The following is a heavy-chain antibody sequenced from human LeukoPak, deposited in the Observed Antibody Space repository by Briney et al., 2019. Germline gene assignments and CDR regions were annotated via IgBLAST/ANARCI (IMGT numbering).Heavy chain of an antibody. CDR1: GYTFTSYA. Sequence: ASVKVSCKASGYTFTSYAMHWVRQAPGQRLEWMGWINAGNGNTKYSQKFQGRVTITRDTSASTAYMELSSLRSEDTAVYYCARSRTSYSSSWYNWFDPWGRGTLVTVSS. CDR2: INAGNGNT. CDR3: ARSRTSYSSSWYNWFDP. V-gene: IGHV1-3*01. J-gene: IGHJ5*02. D-gene: IGHD6-13*01.